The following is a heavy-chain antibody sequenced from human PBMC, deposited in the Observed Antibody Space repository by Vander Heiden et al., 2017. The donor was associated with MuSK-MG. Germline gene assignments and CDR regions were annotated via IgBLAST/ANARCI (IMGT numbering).Heavy chain of an antibody. J-gene: IGHJ4*02. D-gene: IGHD3-16*02. CDR2: IYLDDDK. CDR3: AHINDYVWGSYRLWYFDY. V-gene: IGHV2-5*02. Sequence: QITLKESGPTLVKPTQTLTLTCTFSGFSLSTSGVGVSWIRQPPVKALEWLALIYLDDDKRYSPSLKSRLTITKDTSKNQVVLTMTNMDPVDTATYYCAHINDYVWGSYRLWYFDYWGQGTLVTVSS. CDR1: GFSLSTSGVG.